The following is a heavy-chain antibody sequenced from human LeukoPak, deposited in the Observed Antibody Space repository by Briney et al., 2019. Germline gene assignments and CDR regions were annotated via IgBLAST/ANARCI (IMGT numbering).Heavy chain of an antibody. Sequence: GGSLRLSCAASGFTFSSYAMHWVRQAPGKGLEWVAVISYDGSNKYYADSVKGRFTISRDNSKNTLYLQMNSLRAEDTAVYYCAREWYYYDSSGYRFWFDPWGQGTLVTVSS. D-gene: IGHD3-22*01. CDR2: ISYDGSNK. V-gene: IGHV3-30-3*01. J-gene: IGHJ5*02. CDR1: GFTFSSYA. CDR3: AREWYYYDSSGYRFWFDP.